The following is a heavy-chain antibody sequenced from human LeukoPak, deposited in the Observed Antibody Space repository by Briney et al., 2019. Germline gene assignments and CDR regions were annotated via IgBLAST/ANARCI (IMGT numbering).Heavy chain of an antibody. Sequence: SETLSLTCAVSGGSISSSNWWSWVRQPPGKGLEWIGEINHSGSTNYNPSLKSRVTISVDTSKNQFSLKLSSVTAADTAVYYCARGQRMSTVTTIYYYYGMDVWGQGTTVTVSS. J-gene: IGHJ6*02. CDR2: INHSGST. D-gene: IGHD4-17*01. CDR3: ARGQRMSTVTTIYYYYGMDV. CDR1: GGSISSSNW. V-gene: IGHV4-4*02.